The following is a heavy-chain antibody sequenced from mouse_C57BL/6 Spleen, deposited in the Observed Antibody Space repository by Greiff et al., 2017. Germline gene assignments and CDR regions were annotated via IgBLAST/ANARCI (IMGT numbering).Heavy chain of an antibody. CDR2: ILPGSGST. CDR1: GYTFTGYW. V-gene: IGHV1-9*01. J-gene: IGHJ3*01. Sequence: QVQLQQSGAELMKPGASVKLSCKATGYTFTGYWIEWVKQRPGHGLEWIGEILPGSGSTNYNEKFKGKATFTAVTSSNTAYMQLSSLTTEDSAIYYCARYHDYDGAWFAYWGQGTLGTVSA. CDR3: ARYHDYDGAWFAY. D-gene: IGHD2-4*01.